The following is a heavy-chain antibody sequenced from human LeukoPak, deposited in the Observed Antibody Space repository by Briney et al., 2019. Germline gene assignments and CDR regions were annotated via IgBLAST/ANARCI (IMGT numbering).Heavy chain of an antibody. J-gene: IGHJ6*02. Sequence: GGSPRLSCAASGFTCSSYEMNWVRHAPGKGLVCVSYISSSGSTIYSADSVRGRFTISRDNAKNSLYLQMNSLRAEDTAVYYCARDRQVQCSSTSCYPRYYYGMDVWGQGTTVTVSS. CDR3: ARDRQVQCSSTSCYPRYYYGMDV. V-gene: IGHV3-48*03. CDR2: ISSSGSTI. CDR1: GFTCSSYE. D-gene: IGHD2-2*01.